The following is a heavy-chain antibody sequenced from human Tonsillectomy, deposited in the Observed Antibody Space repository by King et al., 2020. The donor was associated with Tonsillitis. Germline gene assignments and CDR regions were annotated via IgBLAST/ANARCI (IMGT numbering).Heavy chain of an antibody. D-gene: IGHD2-2*01. Sequence: VQLQESGPGLVKPSQTLSLTCAVSGGSIGSGGYSWSWIRQPPGKGLEWIGYIYYSGSTYYNPSLKSRVTISVDTSKNQFSLKLSSVTAADTAVYYCARVVPAADDAFDIWGQGTMVTVSS. CDR1: GGSIGSGGYS. CDR2: IYYSGST. J-gene: IGHJ3*02. V-gene: IGHV4-30-4*07. CDR3: ARVVPAADDAFDI.